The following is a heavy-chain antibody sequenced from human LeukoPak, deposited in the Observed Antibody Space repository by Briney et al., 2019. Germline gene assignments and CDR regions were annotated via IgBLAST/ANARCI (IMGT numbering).Heavy chain of an antibody. D-gene: IGHD3-10*01. Sequence: SETLSLTCTVSGGSMKNYYWSWIRQPPGKGLEWIGNIYYSGGTNYNPSLKSRVTISVDMSKNQFSLKLSSVTAADTAVYYCARDRYYYGFTYFDYWGQGTLLTVSS. CDR2: IYYSGGT. V-gene: IGHV4-59*01. CDR3: ARDRYYYGFTYFDY. CDR1: GGSMKNYY. J-gene: IGHJ4*02.